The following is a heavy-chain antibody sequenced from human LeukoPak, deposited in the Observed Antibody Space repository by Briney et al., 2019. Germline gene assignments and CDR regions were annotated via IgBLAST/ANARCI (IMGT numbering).Heavy chain of an antibody. CDR3: ATYYDMGLRADY. Sequence: PSETLSLTCTVSGGSISSSSYYWGWIRQPPGKGLEWIGSIYYSGSTYYNPSLESRVTISVDTSKNQSSLKLSSVTAADTAVYYCATYYDMGLRADYWGQETLVTVSS. CDR1: GGSISSSSYY. CDR2: IYYSGST. V-gene: IGHV4-39*01. J-gene: IGHJ4*02. D-gene: IGHD3-9*01.